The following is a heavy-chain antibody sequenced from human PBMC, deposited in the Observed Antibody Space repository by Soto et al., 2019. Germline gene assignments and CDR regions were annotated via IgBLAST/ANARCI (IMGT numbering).Heavy chain of an antibody. Sequence: QMQLQEWGTGLLKPSETLSLTCAVYVGSFSGYYWSWIRQPPEKNLEWIGEINHRGSTNYNPSLKSRVTISVDTSKNQFSLKLSSVTAADTAVYYCARGIRVGRSWYGAFDIWGQGTMAIVSS. V-gene: IGHV4-34*01. J-gene: IGHJ3*02. CDR2: INHRGST. CDR3: ARGIRVGRSWYGAFDI. CDR1: VGSFSGYY. D-gene: IGHD6-13*01.